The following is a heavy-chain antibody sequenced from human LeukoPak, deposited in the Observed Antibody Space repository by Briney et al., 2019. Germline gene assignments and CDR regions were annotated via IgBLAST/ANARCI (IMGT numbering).Heavy chain of an antibody. CDR1: GYTFSTYY. J-gene: IGHJ4*02. CDR2: INPTGGTT. D-gene: IGHD1-26*01. Sequence: GASVKVSCKASGYTFSTYYMHWVRQAPGQGLEWVGVINPTGGTTTYAQKFQGRVTMTRDTSSSTVYMELSGLRIEDTAVYYCSRDLGGSYNDYWGQGTRVTVSS. V-gene: IGHV1-46*01. CDR3: SRDLGGSYNDY.